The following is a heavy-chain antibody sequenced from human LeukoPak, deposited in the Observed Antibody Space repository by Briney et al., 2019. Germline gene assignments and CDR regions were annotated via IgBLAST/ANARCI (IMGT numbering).Heavy chain of an antibody. D-gene: IGHD4-17*01. J-gene: IGHJ6*03. Sequence: SETLSANCTVAGDAIGGCEWSWIQQPAEKALQSIGRVSTSGSTNYNASLKSRVAMSVDRSTNEFSLTVRSVTAADTALYYCARGLGSYGDYVDYYFYMDVWGKGTTVTVSS. CDR1: GDAIGGCE. CDR3: ARGLGSYGDYVDYYFYMDV. CDR2: VSTSGST. V-gene: IGHV4-4*07.